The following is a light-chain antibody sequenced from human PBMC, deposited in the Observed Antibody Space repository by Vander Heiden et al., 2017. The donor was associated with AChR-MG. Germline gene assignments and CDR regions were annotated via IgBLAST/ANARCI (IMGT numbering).Light chain of an antibody. CDR3: QQDNNWPLT. CDR2: GAS. Sequence: ILMPQSPATLAVAPGERATLSCRASQSVSSNLAWYQQKPGQAPRLLIYGASTRATGIPARFSGSGSGTEFTLTISSLQSEDFAVYYCQQDNNWPLTFGGGTKVEIK. CDR1: QSVSSN. J-gene: IGKJ4*01. V-gene: IGKV3-15*01.